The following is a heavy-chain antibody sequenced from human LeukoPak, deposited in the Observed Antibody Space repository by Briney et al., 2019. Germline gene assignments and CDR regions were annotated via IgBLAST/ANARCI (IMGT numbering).Heavy chain of an antibody. J-gene: IGHJ4*02. Sequence: GGSLRLSCVASGFILSTSEMNWVRQAPGKGLEWVSSITTSSSYIYYADSVKGRFTISRDNAKNSLYLQMNSLRVEDTAVYYCARHVVGLGFDYWGQGTLVTVSS. CDR1: GFILSTSE. V-gene: IGHV3-21*01. CDR2: ITTSSSYI. CDR3: ARHVVGLGFDY. D-gene: IGHD3-22*01.